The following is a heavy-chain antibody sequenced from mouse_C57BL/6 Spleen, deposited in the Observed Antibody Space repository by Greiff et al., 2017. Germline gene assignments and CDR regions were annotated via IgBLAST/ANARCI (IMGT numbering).Heavy chain of an antibody. D-gene: IGHD3-2*02. Sequence: QVQLQQSGPELVKPGASVKISCKASGYAFSSSWMNWVKQRPGKGLEWIGRIYPGDGDTNYNGKFKGKATLTADKSSSTAYMQLSSLTSEDSAVYFCARSGNSSGLFDYWGQGTTLTVSS. J-gene: IGHJ2*01. CDR3: ARSGNSSGLFDY. CDR1: GYAFSSSW. CDR2: IYPGDGDT. V-gene: IGHV1-82*01.